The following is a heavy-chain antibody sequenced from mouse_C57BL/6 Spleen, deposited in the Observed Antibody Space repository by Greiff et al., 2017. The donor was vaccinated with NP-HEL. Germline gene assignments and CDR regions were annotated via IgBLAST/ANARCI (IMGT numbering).Heavy chain of an antibody. J-gene: IGHJ4*01. CDR2: INPNNGGT. CDR1: GYTFTDYY. CDR3: ARVITTDYYAMDY. Sequence: VQLQQSGPELVKPGASVKISCKASGYTFTDYYMNWVKQSHGKSLEWIGDINPNNGGTSYNQKFKGKATLTVDKSSSTAYMELRSLTSEDSAVYYCARVITTDYYAMDYWGQGTSVTVSS. D-gene: IGHD2-4*01. V-gene: IGHV1-26*01.